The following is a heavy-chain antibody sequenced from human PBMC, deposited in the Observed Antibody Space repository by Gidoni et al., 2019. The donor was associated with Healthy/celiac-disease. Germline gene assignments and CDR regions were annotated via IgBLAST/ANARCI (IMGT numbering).Heavy chain of an antibody. D-gene: IGHD4-4*01. V-gene: IGHV4-39*01. CDR3: ARQGSRLQENWFDP. CDR1: GGSISSSSYY. J-gene: IGHJ5*02. Sequence: QLQLQESGPGLVKPSETLSLTCTVSGGSISSSSYYWGWIRQPPGKGLDLIGSIYYSGSTYYNPSLKSRVTISVDTSKNQFSLKLSSVTAADTAVYYCARQGSRLQENWFDPWGQGTLVTVSS. CDR2: IYYSGST.